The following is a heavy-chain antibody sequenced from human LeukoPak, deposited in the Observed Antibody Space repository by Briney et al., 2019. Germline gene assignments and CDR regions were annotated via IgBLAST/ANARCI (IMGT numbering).Heavy chain of an antibody. V-gene: IGHV3-33*01. Sequence: GGSLRLSCAASGFTFSSYGMHWVRQAPGKGLEWVAVIWYDGSNKYYADSVKGRFTISRDNSKNTLYLQMNSLRAEDTAVYYCARAPGLGSGSAFDSWGQGTLVTVSS. J-gene: IGHJ4*02. CDR3: ARAPGLGSGSAFDS. CDR2: IWYDGSNK. CDR1: GFTFSSYG. D-gene: IGHD3-10*01.